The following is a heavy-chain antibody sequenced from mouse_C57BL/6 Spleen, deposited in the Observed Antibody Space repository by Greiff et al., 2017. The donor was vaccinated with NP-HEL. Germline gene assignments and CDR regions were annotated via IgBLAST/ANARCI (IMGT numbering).Heavy chain of an antibody. D-gene: IGHD2-2*01. CDR1: GYTFTSYW. CDR3: ARGGYLFDY. Sequence: QVQLQQPGAELVRPGSSVKLSRKASGYTFTSYWMDWVKQRPGQGLEWIGNIYPSDSETHYNQKFKDKATLTVDKSSSTAYMQLSSLTSEDSAVYYCARGGYLFDYWGQGTTLTVSS. V-gene: IGHV1-61*01. J-gene: IGHJ2*01. CDR2: IYPSDSET.